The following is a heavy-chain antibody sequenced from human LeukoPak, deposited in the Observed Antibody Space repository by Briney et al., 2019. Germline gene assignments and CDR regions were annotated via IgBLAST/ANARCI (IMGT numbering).Heavy chain of an antibody. CDR2: MTHSGST. V-gene: IGHV4-34*01. CDR1: GGSFSNYY. J-gene: IGHJ4*02. D-gene: IGHD4-11*01. Sequence: SETLSLTCAVYGGSFSNYYWSWIRQPPGKGLEWIGEMTHSGSTKYNSSLKSRVTISVDTSKNQFSLRLSSVTAADTAVYYCAPKGGGYYSGGQGTLVTVSS. CDR3: APKGGGYYS.